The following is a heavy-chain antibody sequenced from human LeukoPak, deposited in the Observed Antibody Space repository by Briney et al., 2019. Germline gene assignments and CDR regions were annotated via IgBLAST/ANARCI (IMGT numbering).Heavy chain of an antibody. CDR1: GFTFSSYA. Sequence: GGSLRLSCAASGFTFSSYAMSWVRQAPRKGLEWVSAISGSGGSTYYADSVKGRFTISRDNSRNTLYLQMNSLRAEDTAVYYCARKNTGAFDYWGQGTLVTVSS. CDR3: ARKNTGAFDY. CDR2: ISGSGGST. J-gene: IGHJ4*02. V-gene: IGHV3-23*01. D-gene: IGHD1/OR15-1a*01.